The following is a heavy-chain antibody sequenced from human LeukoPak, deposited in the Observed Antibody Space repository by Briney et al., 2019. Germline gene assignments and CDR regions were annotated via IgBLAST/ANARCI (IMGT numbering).Heavy chain of an antibody. Sequence: PSETLSLTCTVSGGSISSYYWSWIRQPPGKGLEWIGYIYYSGSTNYNPSLKSRVTISVDTSKNQFSLKLSSVTAADTAVYYCARDKPVTMVRGVILTNYYYYMDVWGKGTTVTISS. V-gene: IGHV4-59*01. CDR3: ARDKPVTMVRGVILTNYYYYMDV. CDR2: IYYSGST. D-gene: IGHD3-10*01. CDR1: GGSISSYY. J-gene: IGHJ6*03.